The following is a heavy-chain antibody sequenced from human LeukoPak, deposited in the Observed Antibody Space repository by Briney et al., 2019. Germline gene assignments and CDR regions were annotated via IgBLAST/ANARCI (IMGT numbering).Heavy chain of an antibody. V-gene: IGHV1-3*04. CDR3: ARAWTPDIAVAGIFDS. Sequence: EASVKVSCTASGYTFTTYAIHWVRQAPGQSLEWMGWINTGNGNTKYSQNFQGRVTITRDTSASTAYMDLTSLRSEDTAVYYCARAWTPDIAVAGIFDSWGQGAQVTVSS. J-gene: IGHJ4*02. D-gene: IGHD6-19*01. CDR1: GYTFTTYA. CDR2: INTGNGNT.